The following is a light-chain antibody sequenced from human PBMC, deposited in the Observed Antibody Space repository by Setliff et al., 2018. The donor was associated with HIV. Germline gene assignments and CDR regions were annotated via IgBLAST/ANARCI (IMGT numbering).Light chain of an antibody. CDR1: TSDISHYNF. Sequence: QSALAQPASVSASPGQSITISCTGTTSDISHYNFVSWYQQHPDSAPKLLIYEVFNRPSGVSHRLSGSKSGNTASLTISGLQAEDEADYYCSSYTRTNLFVFGTGTKVTVL. CDR2: EVF. V-gene: IGLV2-14*01. CDR3: SSYTRTNLFV. J-gene: IGLJ1*01.